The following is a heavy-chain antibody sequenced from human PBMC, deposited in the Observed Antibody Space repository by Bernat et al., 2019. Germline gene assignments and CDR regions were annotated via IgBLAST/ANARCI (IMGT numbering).Heavy chain of an antibody. CDR2: ISWNSGSI. Sequence: EVQLLESGGGLVQPGRSLRLSCAASGFTFDDYAMHWVRQAPGKGLEWVSGISWNSGSIGYADSVKGRFTISRDNAKNSLYLQMNSLRAEDTALYYCAKGPVAVVAATGPGGWFDPWGQGTLVTVSS. CDR1: GFTFDDYA. J-gene: IGHJ5*02. D-gene: IGHD2-15*01. CDR3: AKGPVAVVAATGPGGWFDP. V-gene: IGHV3-9*01.